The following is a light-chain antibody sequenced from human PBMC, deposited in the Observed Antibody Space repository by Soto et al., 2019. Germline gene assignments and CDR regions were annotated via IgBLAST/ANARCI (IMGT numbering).Light chain of an antibody. CDR2: GNS. CDR1: SSNVGAGYD. J-gene: IGLJ2*01. Sequence: QSVLTQPPSVSGAPGQRVTISCTGTSSNVGAGYDVHWYQQLPGTAPKLLIYGNSNRPSGVPDRFSGSTSGTSASLAITGLQAEDEDDYYCQYYASSLRRSVFGGGTKLTVL. V-gene: IGLV1-40*01. CDR3: QYYASSLRRSV.